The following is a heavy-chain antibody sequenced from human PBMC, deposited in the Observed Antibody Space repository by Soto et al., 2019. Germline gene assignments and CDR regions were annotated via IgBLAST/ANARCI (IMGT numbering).Heavy chain of an antibody. CDR2: IIPIFGTA. CDR3: STPSVTGPYYYYGMDV. J-gene: IGHJ6*02. V-gene: IGHV1-69*06. D-gene: IGHD3-10*01. CDR1: GGTFSSYA. Sequence: QVQLVQSGAEVKKPGSSVKVSCKASGGTFSSYAISWVRQAPGQGLEWMGGIIPIFGTANYAQKFQGRVTITADKSTSTAYMELSRLRSEDTAVYYCSTPSVTGPYYYYGMDVWGQGTTVTVSS.